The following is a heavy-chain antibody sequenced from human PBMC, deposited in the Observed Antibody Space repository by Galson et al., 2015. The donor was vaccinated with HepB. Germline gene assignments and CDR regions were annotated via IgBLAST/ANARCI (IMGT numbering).Heavy chain of an antibody. V-gene: IGHV3-15*01. J-gene: IGHJ4*02. D-gene: IGHD3-10*01. CDR2: IKSKTDGGTT. Sequence: SLRLSCAASGFTFSNAWMSWVRQAPGKGLEWVGRIKSKTDGGTTDYAAPVKGRFTISRDDSRNTLYLQMNSLKTEDTAVYYCTTDKRLGVRGVKKGFYYFDYWGQGTLVTVSS. CDR3: TTDKRLGVRGVKKGFYYFDY. CDR1: GFTFSNAW.